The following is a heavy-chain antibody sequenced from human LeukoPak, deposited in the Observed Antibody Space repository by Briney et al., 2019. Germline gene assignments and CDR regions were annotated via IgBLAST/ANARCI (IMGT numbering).Heavy chain of an antibody. CDR1: NFTFNTYS. CDR3: ARVGVGDWGSVWYH. J-gene: IGHJ5*02. V-gene: IGHV3-48*02. Sequence: PGGSLRLSCGASNFTFNTYSIIWTRHTAETEMALISDTSGGGGVTHNAESVKGRFSISRDKSKNSLFLQMNRLKDEDTAVYYCARVGVGDWGSVWYHWGQGARVTVSS. D-gene: IGHD3-16*01. CDR2: TSGGGGVT.